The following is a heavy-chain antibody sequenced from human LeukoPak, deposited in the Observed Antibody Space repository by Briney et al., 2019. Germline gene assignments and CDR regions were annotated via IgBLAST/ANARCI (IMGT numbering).Heavy chain of an antibody. Sequence: GGSLRLSCAASGFTFSSYAMSWVRQAPGKGLERVSAISGSGGSTYYADSVKGRFTISRDNSKNTLYLQMNSLRAEDTAVYYCAKDIITMVRGAGFDYWGQGTLVTVSS. CDR1: GFTFSSYA. D-gene: IGHD3-10*01. CDR2: ISGSGGST. V-gene: IGHV3-23*01. J-gene: IGHJ4*02. CDR3: AKDIITMVRGAGFDY.